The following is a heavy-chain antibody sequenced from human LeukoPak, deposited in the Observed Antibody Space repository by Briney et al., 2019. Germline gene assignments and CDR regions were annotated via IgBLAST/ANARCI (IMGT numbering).Heavy chain of an antibody. V-gene: IGHV4-34*01. D-gene: IGHD6-25*01. CDR1: GGSFSGFY. J-gene: IGHJ5*02. CDR2: INYTGST. Sequence: PSDTLSLTCAVYGGSFSGFYWSWIRHVPGKGLEWIGEINYTGSTSYNPSLKSRVTISVDTSQNQFFLLLTSVTAADTAVYYCARVAGYLPTRWFDPWGQGTHVTVSS. CDR3: ARVAGYLPTRWFDP.